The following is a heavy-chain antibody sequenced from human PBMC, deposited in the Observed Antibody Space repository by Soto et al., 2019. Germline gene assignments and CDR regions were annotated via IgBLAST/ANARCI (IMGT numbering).Heavy chain of an antibody. V-gene: IGHV1-3*01. Sequence: ASVKVSCKVSGYTFTDYPIHWVRQAPGQSLEWMGWINAGNGYTKFSQKFQGRVTITRDTSANTAYMELSSLRSEDTAVYYCARDLGGWPDYWGQGTLVTVSS. D-gene: IGHD2-15*01. CDR2: INAGNGYT. CDR1: GYTFTDYP. CDR3: ARDLGGWPDY. J-gene: IGHJ4*02.